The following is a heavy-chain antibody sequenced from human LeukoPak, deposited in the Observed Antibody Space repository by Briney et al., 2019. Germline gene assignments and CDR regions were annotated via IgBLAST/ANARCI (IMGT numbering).Heavy chain of an antibody. D-gene: IGHD6-19*01. Sequence: GGSLRLSCAGSGFIFSEHWMSWVRLTPGEGLEWVANIKYDGSQKSYADSVRGRFTISRDNARNSLYLVMNSLRADDTAVYYCASTPGIAVAGTDYWGQGTLVTVSS. J-gene: IGHJ4*02. CDR1: GFIFSEHW. CDR3: ASTPGIAVAGTDY. CDR2: IKYDGSQK. V-gene: IGHV3-7*01.